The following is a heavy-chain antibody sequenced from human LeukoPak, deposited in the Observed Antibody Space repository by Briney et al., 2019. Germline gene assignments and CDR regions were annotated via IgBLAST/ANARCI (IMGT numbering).Heavy chain of an antibody. CDR1: GGSISSGGYS. CDR3: ARVPFTAEYSYGYRNPDNWFDP. Sequence: PSETLSLTCAVSGGSISSGGYSWSWIRQPPGKGLEWIGYIYHSGSANYNPSLKSRVTISVDTSKNQFSLKLSSVTAADTAVYYCARVPFTAEYSYGYRNPDNWFDPWGQGTLVTVSS. V-gene: IGHV4-30-2*01. CDR2: IYHSGSA. D-gene: IGHD5-18*01. J-gene: IGHJ5*02.